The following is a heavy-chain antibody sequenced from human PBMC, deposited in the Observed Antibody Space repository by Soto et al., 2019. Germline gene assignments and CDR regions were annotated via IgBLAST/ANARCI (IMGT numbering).Heavy chain of an antibody. D-gene: IGHD2-15*01. V-gene: IGHV4-31*03. CDR3: ARDGTNMAYCSGGSCSAPAIDY. CDR1: GGSISSGGYY. Sequence: PSETLSLTCTVSGGSISSGGYYWSWIRQHPGKGLEWSGYIYYSGSTYYNPSLKSRVTISVDTSKNQFSLKLSSVTAADTAVYYCARDGTNMAYCSGGSCSAPAIDYWGQGTLVTVSS. CDR2: IYYSGST. J-gene: IGHJ4*02.